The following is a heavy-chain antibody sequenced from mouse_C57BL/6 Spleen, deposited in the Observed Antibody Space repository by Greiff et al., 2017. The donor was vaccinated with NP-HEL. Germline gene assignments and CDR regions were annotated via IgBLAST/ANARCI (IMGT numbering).Heavy chain of an antibody. CDR2: IDPENGDT. J-gene: IGHJ3*01. V-gene: IGHV14-4*01. D-gene: IGHD1-1*02. CDR1: GFNIKDDY. Sequence: EVMLVESGAELVRPGASVKLSCTASGFNIKDDYMHWVKQRPEQGLEWIGWIDPENGDTEYASKFQGKATITADTSSNTAYLQLSSLTSEDTAVYYCTTGSQFAYWGQGTLVTVSA. CDR3: TTGSQFAY.